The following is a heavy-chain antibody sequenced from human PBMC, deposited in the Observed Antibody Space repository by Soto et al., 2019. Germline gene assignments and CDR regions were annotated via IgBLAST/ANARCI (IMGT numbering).Heavy chain of an antibody. CDR3: AKGGPYYYYGMDV. CDR2: INQDGSEK. Sequence: PGESLKISCAASEFTFNNFWMTWVRQAPGKGLECVANINQDGSEKYYVNSVKGRFTISRDNAKNSLYLQMNSLRAEDTAIYYCAKGGPYYYYGMDVWGQGTTVTVSS. CDR1: EFTFNNFW. D-gene: IGHD2-15*01. J-gene: IGHJ6*02. V-gene: IGHV3-7*03.